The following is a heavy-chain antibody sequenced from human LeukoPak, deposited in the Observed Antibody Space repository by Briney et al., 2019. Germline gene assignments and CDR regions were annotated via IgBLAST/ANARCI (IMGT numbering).Heavy chain of an antibody. CDR3: AKPLPTNWNDGPVGY. D-gene: IGHD1-1*01. CDR1: GFTVSSNY. CDR2: IYSGGST. J-gene: IGHJ4*02. V-gene: IGHV3-66*04. Sequence: PGGSLRLSCAASGFTVSSNYMSWVRQAPGKGLEWVSVIYSGGSTYYADSVKGRFTISRDNSKNTLYLQMNSLRAEDTAVYYCAKPLPTNWNDGPVGYWGQGTLVTVSS.